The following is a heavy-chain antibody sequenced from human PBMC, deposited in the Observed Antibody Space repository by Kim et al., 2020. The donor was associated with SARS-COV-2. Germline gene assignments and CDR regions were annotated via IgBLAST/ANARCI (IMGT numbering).Heavy chain of an antibody. CDR2: ISYDGSNK. V-gene: IGHV3-33*05. Sequence: GGSLRLSCAASGFTFSSYGMHWVRQAPGKGLEWVAVISYDGSNKYYADSVKGRFTISRDNSKNTLYLQMNSLRAEDTAVYYCARANGHYYYYGMDVWGQGTTVTVSS. J-gene: IGHJ6*02. CDR3: ARANGHYYYYGMDV. CDR1: GFTFSSYG.